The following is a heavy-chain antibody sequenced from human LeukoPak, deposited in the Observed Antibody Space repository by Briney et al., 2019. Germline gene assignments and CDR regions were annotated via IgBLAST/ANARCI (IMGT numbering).Heavy chain of an antibody. V-gene: IGHV4-59*08. CDR1: GGSISSYY. D-gene: IGHD6-25*01. CDR3: ARHGGPFDY. Sequence: SETLSLTCTVSGGSISSYYWSWIRQPPGKGLEWIGYIYYSGSTNYNPSLKSRVTISVDTSKNQLSLKLSSETAADTAVYYCARHGGPFDYWGQGTLVTVSS. J-gene: IGHJ4*02. CDR2: IYYSGST.